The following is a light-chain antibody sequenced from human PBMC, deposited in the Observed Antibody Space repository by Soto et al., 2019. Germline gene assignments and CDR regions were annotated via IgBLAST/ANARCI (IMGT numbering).Light chain of an antibody. J-gene: IGKJ2*01. CDR1: QSVSSSY. CDR2: GAS. V-gene: IGKV3-20*01. CDR3: QQYGDSRYT. Sequence: ETVLTQSPGTLSLSPGERATLSCRASQSVSSSYLAWYQQKPGQAPRLLIYGASSRATGIPDRFSGSGSGTDFTLIISRLEPEDFAVYYCQQYGDSRYTFGQGTKLEIK.